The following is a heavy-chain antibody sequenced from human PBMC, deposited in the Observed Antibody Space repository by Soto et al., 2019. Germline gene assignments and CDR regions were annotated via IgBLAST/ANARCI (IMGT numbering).Heavy chain of an antibody. J-gene: IGHJ5*02. CDR3: ARGSTIVRGAPSWFDP. CDR1: GGTFSRYT. D-gene: IGHD3-10*01. V-gene: IGHV1-69*02. CDR2: IIPIAAIA. Sequence: QVQLVQSGVEVKKPGSSVKVSCKASGGTFSRYTINWVRQAPGQGLEWMGRIIPIAAIANYTQKFQGRVTITVDKSSTTAYMELSSLRSDDTAVYYCARGSTIVRGAPSWFDPWGQGTLVTVSS.